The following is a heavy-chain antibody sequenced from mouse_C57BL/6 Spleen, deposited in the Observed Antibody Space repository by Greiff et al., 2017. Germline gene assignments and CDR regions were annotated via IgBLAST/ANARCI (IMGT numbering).Heavy chain of an antibody. Sequence: EVKLMESGGGLVQPGGSLSLSCAASGFTFTDYYMSWVRQPPGKALEWMGFIRNKANGYTTEYRASVKGRFTISRSNSQNILYLQMNALRAEDSATFFCGRDGSSYDWYCGVWGRETTVTVST. CDR1: GFTFTDYY. CDR2: IRNKANGYTT. V-gene: IGHV7-3*01. CDR3: GRDGSSYDWYCGV. D-gene: IGHD1-1*01. J-gene: IGHJ1*03.